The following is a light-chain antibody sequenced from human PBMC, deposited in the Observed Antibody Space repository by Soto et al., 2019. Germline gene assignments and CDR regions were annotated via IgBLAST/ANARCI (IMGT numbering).Light chain of an antibody. V-gene: IGKV3-11*01. CDR1: QSVKTF. Sequence: EIVLTQSPATLSLSPVEIAARSCMASQSVKTFLVWYQQRPGQAPRLLIHDASHRAAGIPARFSGSGFGTDFTLTISRLEPEDFAVYYCQQRSNWPPTFGQGTKVDIK. CDR2: DAS. J-gene: IGKJ1*01. CDR3: QQRSNWPPT.